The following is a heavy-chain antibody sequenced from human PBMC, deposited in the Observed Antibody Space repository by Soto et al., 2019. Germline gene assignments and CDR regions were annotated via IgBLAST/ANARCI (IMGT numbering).Heavy chain of an antibody. CDR1: GGSVSSDSYY. J-gene: IGHJ4*02. CDR2: IYYSGST. D-gene: IGHD2-2*01. Sequence: QVQLQESGPRLVKASETLSLTCTVSGGSVSSDSYYWSWLRQPPGKGLEWIGYIYYSGSTNNNPSLRSRVTMSVDTSKNQFSLRLNSVTAADTAVYYCARLDCVSPTCQFDYWGQGTLVTVSS. V-gene: IGHV4-61*01. CDR3: ARLDCVSPTCQFDY.